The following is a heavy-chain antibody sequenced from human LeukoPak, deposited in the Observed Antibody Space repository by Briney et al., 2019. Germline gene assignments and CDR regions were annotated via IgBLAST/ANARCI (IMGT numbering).Heavy chain of an antibody. V-gene: IGHV3-30*02. CDR1: GFTFSTYG. CDR2: IRYDGTNQ. CDR3: AKIRLGRYIWDSDWDEI. D-gene: IGHD3-9*01. J-gene: IGHJ4*02. Sequence: GGSLRLSCAASGFTFSTYGMHWDRQAPGKGLEWVAFIRYDGTNQYYADSVKGRFTIARDNSNSTLYLQMNSLRPEDTAVYYCAKIRLGRYIWDSDWDEIWGPGTLVTVAP.